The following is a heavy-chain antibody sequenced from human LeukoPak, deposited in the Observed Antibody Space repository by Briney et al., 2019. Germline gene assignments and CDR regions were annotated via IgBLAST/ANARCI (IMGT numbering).Heavy chain of an antibody. CDR2: INPSVGST. V-gene: IGHV1-46*01. J-gene: IGHJ3*02. CDR3: ARSAVGRYATFDI. D-gene: IGHD1-26*01. Sequence: GASVKVSCKASGYTFTTYYVHWVRQAPGQGLEWMGVINPSVGSTSYAQKFQGRVTMTRDTSTSTVYMELSRLRSDDTAVYYCARSAVGRYATFDIWGQGTMVTVSP. CDR1: GYTFTTYY.